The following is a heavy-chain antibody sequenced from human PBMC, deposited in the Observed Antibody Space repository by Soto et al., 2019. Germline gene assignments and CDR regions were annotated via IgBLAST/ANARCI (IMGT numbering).Heavy chain of an antibody. CDR1: GFTFSNYA. V-gene: IGHV3-23*01. J-gene: IGHJ6*02. CDR3: ANQSGEAGAGYYYYGMDV. D-gene: IGHD3-10*01. CDR2: ISGSGGST. Sequence: EVQLLESGGGLVQPGGSLRLSCAASGFTFSNYAMSWVRQAPGKGLEWVSTISGSGGSTYYADSVKGRFTISRDNSKITLYLQMTSLRAEDTAVYYCANQSGEAGAGYYYYGMDVWGQGTTVTVSS.